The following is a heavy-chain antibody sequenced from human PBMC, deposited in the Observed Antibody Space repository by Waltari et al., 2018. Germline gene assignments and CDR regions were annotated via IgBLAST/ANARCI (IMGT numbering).Heavy chain of an antibody. CDR3: ARDSYSRIDY. CDR1: GGSFSGYY. Sequence: HVQLQQWGAGLLKPSETLSLTCAVYGGSFSGYYWSWIRQPPGKGLEWIGEINHSGSTNYNPALKSRVTISVDTSKNQFSLKLSSVTAADTAVYYCARDSYSRIDYWGQGTLVTVSS. J-gene: IGHJ4*02. D-gene: IGHD6-13*01. CDR2: INHSGST. V-gene: IGHV4-34*01.